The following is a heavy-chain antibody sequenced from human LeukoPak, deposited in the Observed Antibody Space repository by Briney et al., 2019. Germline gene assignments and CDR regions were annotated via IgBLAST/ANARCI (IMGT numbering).Heavy chain of an antibody. J-gene: IGHJ4*02. V-gene: IGHV3-23*01. CDR2: ISGSGGAT. D-gene: IGHD3-16*01. CDR1: GFTFGSYA. Sequence: GGSLRLSCAASGFTFGSYAMSWVRQAPGKGLEWVSAISGSGGATYYADSVKGRFTISRDNSKNTLYLQMNSLRAEDTAVYYCAKARGGPTQYYFDYWGQGTLVTVSS. CDR3: AKARGGPTQYYFDY.